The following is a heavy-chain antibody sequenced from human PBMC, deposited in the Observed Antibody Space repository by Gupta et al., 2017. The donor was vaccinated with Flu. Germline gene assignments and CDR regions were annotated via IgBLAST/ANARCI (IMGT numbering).Heavy chain of an antibody. J-gene: IGHJ4*02. CDR2: INNDGSST. D-gene: IGHD2-21*02. CDR3: ARDDFSYFDS. Sequence: EVQLVESGGGLVQPGGSLRLSCAASGFTFSSYWMHWVRQAPGKGLVWVSRINNDGSSTIYVDSVRGRFTISRDNAKNTLYLQMNSLRAEDTAVYYCARDDFSYFDSWGQGALVAVSS. V-gene: IGHV3-74*01. CDR1: GFTFSSYW.